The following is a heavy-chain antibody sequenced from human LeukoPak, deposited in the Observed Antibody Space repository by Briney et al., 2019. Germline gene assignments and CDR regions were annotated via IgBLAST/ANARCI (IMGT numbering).Heavy chain of an antibody. CDR2: IYHSGST. D-gene: IGHD6-19*01. CDR3: ARSASPYSSEYYFDY. V-gene: IGHV4-38-2*01. Sequence: SETLSLTCAVSGYSISSGYYWGWIRQPPGKGLEWIGSIYHSGSTYYNPSLKSRVTISVDTSKNQFSLKLSSVTAADTAVYYCARSASPYSSEYYFDYWGQGTLVTASS. J-gene: IGHJ4*02. CDR1: GYSISSGYY.